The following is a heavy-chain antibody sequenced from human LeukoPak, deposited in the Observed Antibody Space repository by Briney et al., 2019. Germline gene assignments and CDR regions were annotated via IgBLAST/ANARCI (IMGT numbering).Heavy chain of an antibody. D-gene: IGHD2-2*01. CDR2: INSDKSGA. Sequence: AGSVRLSCAASEFTLSNYWMHWVRQAPGKGLVWVARINSDKSGATYADSVKGRFTISRDNAKNTLYLQMNSLRAEDTAVYYCANLYPSRSWGQGTLVTVSS. J-gene: IGHJ4*01. CDR1: EFTLSNYW. CDR3: ANLYPSRS. V-gene: IGHV3-74*01.